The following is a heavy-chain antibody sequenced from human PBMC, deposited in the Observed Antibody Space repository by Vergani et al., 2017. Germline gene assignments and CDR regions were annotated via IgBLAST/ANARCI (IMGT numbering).Heavy chain of an antibody. CDR1: GGSFSGYY. D-gene: IGHD3-22*01. Sequence: QVQLQQWGAGLLKPSETLSLTCAVYGGSFSGYYWSWIRQPPGKGLEWIGEINHSGSTNYNPSLKSRVTISVDTSKNQFSLKLSSVTAADTAVYYCASGYYYDSSGYYPLDYWGQGTLVTVSS. CDR3: ASGYYYDSSGYYPLDY. CDR2: INHSGST. V-gene: IGHV4-34*01. J-gene: IGHJ4*02.